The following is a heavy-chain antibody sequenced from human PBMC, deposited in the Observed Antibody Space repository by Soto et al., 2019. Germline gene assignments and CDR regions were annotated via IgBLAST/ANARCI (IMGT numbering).Heavy chain of an antibody. J-gene: IGHJ6*02. CDR2: TYYRSKWYN. CDR3: ARWDHDYGYLDV. Sequence: SQTLSLTCDISGDSVSSNRGAWTWIRQSPSRGLEWLGRTYYRSKWYNEYGLSVKSRITINADTSKNQFSLQLNSVTPEDAAVYYCARWDHDYGYLDVWGLGTTVTVSS. CDR1: GDSVSSNRGA. V-gene: IGHV6-1*01. D-gene: IGHD4-17*01.